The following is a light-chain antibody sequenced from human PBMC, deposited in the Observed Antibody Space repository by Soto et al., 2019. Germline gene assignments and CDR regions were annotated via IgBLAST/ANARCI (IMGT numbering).Light chain of an antibody. J-gene: IGKJ3*01. CDR1: QSISSW. Sequence: DIQMPQYPSTLSASVGDRVTITCRASQSISSWLAWYQHKPGKAPKLLIYDASSLESGVPSRFSGSGSGISFTFALSMLQPDDCAIYYCQQWVTFGPGNKVDIK. CDR3: QQWVT. CDR2: DAS. V-gene: IGKV1-5*01.